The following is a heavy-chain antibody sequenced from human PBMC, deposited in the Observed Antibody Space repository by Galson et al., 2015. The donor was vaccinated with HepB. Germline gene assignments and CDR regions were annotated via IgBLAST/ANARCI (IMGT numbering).Heavy chain of an antibody. V-gene: IGHV3-23*01. CDR3: AIDRSRDYYGSGSYYSLYSYGMDV. CDR2: ISGSGRST. D-gene: IGHD3-10*01. Sequence: SLRLSCAASGFTVSNYAMSWVRQAPGKGLEWVAGISGSGRSTYYADSVKGRFTIARDNSRRTLYLQMNSLRGEDTAVYDCAIDRSRDYYGSGSYYSLYSYGMDVWGQGTTVTVSS. J-gene: IGHJ6*02. CDR1: GFTVSNYA.